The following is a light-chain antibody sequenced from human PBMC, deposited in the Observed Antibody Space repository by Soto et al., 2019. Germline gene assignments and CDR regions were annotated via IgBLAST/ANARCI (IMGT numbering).Light chain of an antibody. J-gene: IGKJ5*01. V-gene: IGKV3-11*01. CDR3: QQRSFWPPVT. CDR1: QSISTS. CDR2: DAT. Sequence: EIVLTQSPATLSLSPGERATLSCRASQSISTSLGWYQHKPGQAPRLLVCDATDRAAGIPARLSGSGSGITFTLTISRLEPEDSAVYYCQQRSFWPPVTFGQGTRLEIK.